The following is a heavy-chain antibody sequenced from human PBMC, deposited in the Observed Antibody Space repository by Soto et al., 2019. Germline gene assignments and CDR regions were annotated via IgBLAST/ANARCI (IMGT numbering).Heavy chain of an antibody. D-gene: IGHD1-7*01. CDR1: GFTFSSYW. CDR3: ARDRLYNWNSVV. V-gene: IGHV3-7*01. J-gene: IGHJ6*04. CDR2: IKQDGSEK. Sequence: EVQLVESGGGLVQPGGSLRLSCAASGFTFSSYWISWVRQAPGKGLEWVANIKQDGSEKYYVDSVKGRFTISRDNAKNSLYLQMNSLRAEDTAVYYCARDRLYNWNSVVWGKGTTVTVSS.